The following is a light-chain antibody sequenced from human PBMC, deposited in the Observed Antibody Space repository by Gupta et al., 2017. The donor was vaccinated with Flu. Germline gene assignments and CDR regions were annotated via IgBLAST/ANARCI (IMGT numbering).Light chain of an antibody. J-gene: IGKJ1*01. CDR2: KAS. CDR1: QSISSW. CDR3: QQYNSYST. Sequence: DIQMTQSPSTLSASVGDRVTITCRASQSISSWLAWYQQKPGKAPKFLIYKASRLESGVPSRFSGSGSGTEFTLTISSLQPDDFATYYCQQYNSYSTFGQGTKVEIK. V-gene: IGKV1-5*03.